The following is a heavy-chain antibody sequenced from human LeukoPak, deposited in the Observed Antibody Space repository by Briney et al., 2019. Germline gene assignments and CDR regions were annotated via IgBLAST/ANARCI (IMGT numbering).Heavy chain of an antibody. CDR1: GYTFTSYD. Sequence: ASVKVSCKASGYTFTSYDINWMRQATGQGLEWMGWMNPNSGNTGYAQKFQGRVTMTRNTSISTAYMELSSLRSEDTAVYYCARGDWRWLQSDYWGQGTLVTVSS. V-gene: IGHV1-8*01. D-gene: IGHD5-24*01. CDR2: MNPNSGNT. CDR3: ARGDWRWLQSDY. J-gene: IGHJ4*02.